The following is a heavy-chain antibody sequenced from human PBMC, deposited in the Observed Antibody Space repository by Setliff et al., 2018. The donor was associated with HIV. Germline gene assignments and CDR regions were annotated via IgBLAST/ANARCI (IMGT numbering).Heavy chain of an antibody. V-gene: IGHV3-30-3*01. Sequence: RLSCAASGFTFSNYAMHWVRQAPGKGLEWVAVISYDGSNKYYADSVKGRFTISRDNSKNTLYLQMNSLRVEDTAVYYCARETMYDSRGYLSHYFDYWGQGTPVTVS. CDR2: ISYDGSNK. CDR3: ARETMYDSRGYLSHYFDY. J-gene: IGHJ4*02. CDR1: GFTFSNYA. D-gene: IGHD3-22*01.